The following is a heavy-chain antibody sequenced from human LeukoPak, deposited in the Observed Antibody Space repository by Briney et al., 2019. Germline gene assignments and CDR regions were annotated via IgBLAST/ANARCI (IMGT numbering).Heavy chain of an antibody. J-gene: IGHJ4*02. V-gene: IGHV3-9*01. CDR3: AKDMSSSSSFDY. CDR2: ISWNSGSI. CDR1: GLAFDDYA. Sequence: GGSLRLSCAASGLAFDDYAMHWVRQAPGKGLEWVSGISWNSGSIGYADSVKGRFTISRDNAKNSLYLQMNSLRAEDTALYYCAKDMSSSSSFDYWGQGTLVTVSS. D-gene: IGHD6-6*01.